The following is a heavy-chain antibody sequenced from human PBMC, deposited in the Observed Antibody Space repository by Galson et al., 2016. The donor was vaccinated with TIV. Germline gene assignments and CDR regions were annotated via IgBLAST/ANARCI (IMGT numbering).Heavy chain of an antibody. V-gene: IGHV1-69*05. CDR2: IIPIFGTT. D-gene: IGHD1-26*01. CDR3: ARDASGSYKDYYYYGMDV. CDR1: GVIFNSYT. J-gene: IGHJ6*02. Sequence: SVKVSCKASGVIFNSYTFNWVRQAPGQGPEWMGGIIPIFGTTNYAQKFQGRVTITTDKSTTTAYMELSSLRSEDTAVYYCARDASGSYKDYYYYGMDVWGQGTTVIVSS.